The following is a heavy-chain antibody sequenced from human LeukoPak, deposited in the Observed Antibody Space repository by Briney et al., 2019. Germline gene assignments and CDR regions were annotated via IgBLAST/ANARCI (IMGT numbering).Heavy chain of an antibody. Sequence: PGGSLRLSYSASGFTFNCYAMSWLRQAPEKGLEWVSAISGSGDRTYYADSVKGRFSISRDNSKTTLYLQMSSLRAEDTAVYYCEKARSGWQPAGNWGQGTLVTVSS. CDR1: GFTFNCYA. CDR2: ISGSGDRT. CDR3: EKARSGWQPAGN. V-gene: IGHV3-23*01. J-gene: IGHJ4*02. D-gene: IGHD6-19*01.